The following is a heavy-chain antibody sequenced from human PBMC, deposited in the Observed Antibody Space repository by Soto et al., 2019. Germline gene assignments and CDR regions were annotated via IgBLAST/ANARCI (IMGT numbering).Heavy chain of an antibody. CDR3: VTVNPLTGYYYGSESPFFDY. D-gene: IGHD3-10*01. J-gene: IGHJ4*02. V-gene: IGHV1-24*01. CDR2: FDPEDGET. CDR1: GYTLTELS. Sequence: QVQLVQSGAEVKKPGASVKVSCKVSGYTLTELSMHWVRQAPGKGLEWMGGFDPEDGETIYAQKFQGRVTMTEDTSTDTAYMELSSLRSEDTAVYYCVTVNPLTGYYYGSESPFFDYWGQGTLVTVSS.